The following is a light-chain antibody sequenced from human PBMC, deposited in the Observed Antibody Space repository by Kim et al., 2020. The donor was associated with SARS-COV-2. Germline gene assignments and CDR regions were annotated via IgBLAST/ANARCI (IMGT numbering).Light chain of an antibody. CDR1: QSVSSSY. CDR3: QQYGSPPVT. V-gene: IGKV3-20*01. Sequence: SPGERATLSCRASQSVSSSYLACHQQKPGPAPRLLIYAASSRATVIPGLFSGSWSGTVSPLTISRLAPEDVAVYYCQQYGSPPVTFGGGTKVDIK. J-gene: IGKJ4*01. CDR2: AAS.